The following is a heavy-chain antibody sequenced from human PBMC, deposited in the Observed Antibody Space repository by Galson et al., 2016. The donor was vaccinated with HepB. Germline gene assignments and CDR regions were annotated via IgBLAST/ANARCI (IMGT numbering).Heavy chain of an antibody. J-gene: IGHJ4*02. V-gene: IGHV3-33*01. CDR2: IWYEGSSK. CDR3: AREAYSTSSGRLEY. Sequence: SLRLSCAASGFTFSDYGIHWVRQAPGKGLEWVAFIWYEGSSKYYADSVKGRFTISRNNSKNTIYLQMSSLRAEDTALYYCAREAYSTSSGRLEYWGQGILVTVSS. D-gene: IGHD6-6*01. CDR1: GFTFSDYG.